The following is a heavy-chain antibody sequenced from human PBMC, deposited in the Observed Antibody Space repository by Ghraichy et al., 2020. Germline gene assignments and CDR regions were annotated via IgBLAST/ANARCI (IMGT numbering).Heavy chain of an antibody. Sequence: GESLNISCAASGFTFRKYWMSWVRQAPGKGLEWVATIKDDGSQKYHVDSVKGRFTISRDNDKNSLSLQMNSLRVDDTAVYYCAGDGYLYWGQGTLVTVSS. V-gene: IGHV3-7*03. CDR3: AGDGYLY. CDR1: GFTFRKYW. J-gene: IGHJ4*02. D-gene: IGHD2-2*03. CDR2: IKDDGSQK.